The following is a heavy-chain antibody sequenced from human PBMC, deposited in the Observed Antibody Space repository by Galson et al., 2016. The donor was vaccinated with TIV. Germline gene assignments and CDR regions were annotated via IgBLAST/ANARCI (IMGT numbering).Heavy chain of an antibody. CDR3: AKVPSSGFYYYYAFDV. Sequence: SLRLSCAASGFTFSSYAMTWVRQAPGKGLEWISSISGSGDSTYYADSVKGRFTISRDNSKNTLFLQMNRLRVEDTAVYFCAKVPSSGFYYYYAFDVWGQGTTVTVSS. J-gene: IGHJ6*02. CDR1: GFTFSSYA. V-gene: IGHV3-23*01. CDR2: ISGSGDST. D-gene: IGHD3-22*01.